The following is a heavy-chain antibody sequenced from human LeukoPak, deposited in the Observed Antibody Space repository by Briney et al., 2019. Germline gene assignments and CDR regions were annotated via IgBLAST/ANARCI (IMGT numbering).Heavy chain of an antibody. CDR1: GFTFGDYA. J-gene: IGHJ4*02. V-gene: IGHV3-49*04. CDR3: TRGRNGYDTASDY. Sequence: GGSLRLSCTASGFTFGDYAMTWVRQAPGKGLEWVGFIRSKTYGGTTEYAAPVKGRFTTSRDDSKSIAYLQMNSLKTEDTAVYYCTRGRNGYDTASDYWGQGILVTVSS. CDR2: IRSKTYGGTT. D-gene: IGHD5-12*01.